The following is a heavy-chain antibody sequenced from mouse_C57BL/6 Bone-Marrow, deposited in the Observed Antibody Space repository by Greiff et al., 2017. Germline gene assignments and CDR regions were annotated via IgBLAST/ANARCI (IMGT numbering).Heavy chain of an antibody. CDR2: IHPNSGST. V-gene: IGHV1-64*01. Sequence: QVQLQQPGAELVKPGASVKLSCKASGYTFTSYCMHWVKQRPGQGLEWIGMIHPNSGSTNYNEKFKGKATLTVDTSSSTAYMQLSSLTSEDSAVYYCARWRWDGGLYYAMDYWGQGTSVTVSS. J-gene: IGHJ4*01. D-gene: IGHD4-1*01. CDR1: GYTFTSYC. CDR3: ARWRWDGGLYYAMDY.